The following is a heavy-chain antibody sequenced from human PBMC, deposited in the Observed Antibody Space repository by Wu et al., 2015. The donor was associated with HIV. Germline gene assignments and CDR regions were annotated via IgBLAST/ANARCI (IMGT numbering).Heavy chain of an antibody. CDR3: ARVEAGPLRYFDY. V-gene: IGHV1-69*05. CDR2: IIPLIGTT. CDR1: GYTFNRYP. J-gene: IGHJ4*02. Sequence: QVRLLQSGAEVKTPGSSVKVPCLTSGYTFNRYPINWLRQVPGQGLEWMGVIIPLIGTTHYSQKFQGRLTISTGASATTAYLELRNLTSDDTAIYYCARVEAGPLRYFDYWGQGTLVTVSS.